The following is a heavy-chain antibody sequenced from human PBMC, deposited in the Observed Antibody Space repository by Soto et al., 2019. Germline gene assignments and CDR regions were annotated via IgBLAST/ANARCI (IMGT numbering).Heavy chain of an antibody. CDR3: TRASSLDFDF. CDR1: GFTFGDYA. J-gene: IGHJ4*02. CDR2: IRRNAYGGTT. Sequence: GGSLRLSCRTSGFTFGDYALSWVRQAPGKGLEWVGFIRRNAYGGTTDYAASVKGRFTISRDDSKSIAYLQMNSLRTEDTALYYCTRASSLDFDFWGQGTLVTVSS. V-gene: IGHV3-49*04. D-gene: IGHD3-16*01.